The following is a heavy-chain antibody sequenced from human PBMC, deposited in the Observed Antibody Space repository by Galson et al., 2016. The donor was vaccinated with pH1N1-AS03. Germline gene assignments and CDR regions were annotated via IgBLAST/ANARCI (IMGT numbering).Heavy chain of an antibody. D-gene: IGHD1-26*01. V-gene: IGHV4-4*07. J-gene: IGHJ3*01. Sequence: ETLSPTCTVSGGSIANHYWSWLRQPAGEGVEWIGRIYSSGATYCNPALKSRVTMSVDTSKYQFSLRLRSVTAAETALYYCGRVKWDRDLPFNEGFDLWGPGTMVTVFS. CDR2: IYSSGAT. CDR1: GGSIANHY. CDR3: GRVKWDRDLPFNEGFDL.